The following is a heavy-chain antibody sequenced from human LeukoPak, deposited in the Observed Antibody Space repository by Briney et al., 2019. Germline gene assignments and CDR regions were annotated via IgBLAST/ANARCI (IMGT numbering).Heavy chain of an antibody. D-gene: IGHD6-13*01. J-gene: IGHJ4*02. CDR1: GYTFTRYY. CDR3: ARLSSSWSPNDY. V-gene: IGHV1-18*04. CDR2: ISAYNGNT. Sequence: GASVKVSCKASGYTFTRYYMHWVRQAPGQGVEGMGWISAYNGNTNYAQKLQGRVTMTTDTSTSTAYMELRSLRSDDTAVYYCARLSSSWSPNDYWGQGTLVTVSS.